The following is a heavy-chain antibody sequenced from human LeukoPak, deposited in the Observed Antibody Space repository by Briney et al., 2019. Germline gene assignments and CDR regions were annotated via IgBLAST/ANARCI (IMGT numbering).Heavy chain of an antibody. D-gene: IGHD4-17*01. J-gene: IGHJ4*02. CDR3: ARGPRTSVTLYYFDF. CDR1: GFSVSDNY. V-gene: IGHV3-66*01. CDR2: LFGGGDT. Sequence: GGSLRLSCAVSGFSVSDNYMTWVRQAPGKGLEWVSVLFGGGDTYYGDSVKGRFAISSDNTKNTVYLQMKSLRTEDTAVYYCARGPRTSVTLYYFDFWGPGTLVSVSS.